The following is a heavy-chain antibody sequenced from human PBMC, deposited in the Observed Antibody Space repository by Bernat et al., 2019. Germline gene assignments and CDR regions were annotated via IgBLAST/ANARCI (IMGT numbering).Heavy chain of an antibody. Sequence: QVQLQQWGAGLLNPSETLSLTCAVYGASFSGYYWSWIRQPPGKGLEWIGEMNHGGSPSYNPSLEGRVTISLDTSKNQFSLKLDSVTAADTAVYYCARDGYNWGGMDVWGQGTTVTVSS. CDR3: ARDGYNWGGMDV. V-gene: IGHV4-34*02. CDR1: GASFSGYY. CDR2: MNHGGSP. D-gene: IGHD1-1*01. J-gene: IGHJ6*02.